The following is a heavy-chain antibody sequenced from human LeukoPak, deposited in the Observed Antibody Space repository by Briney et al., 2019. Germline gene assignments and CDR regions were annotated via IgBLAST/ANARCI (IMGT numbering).Heavy chain of an antibody. D-gene: IGHD2-2*01. CDR3: ARDLSKVYRVPADYYYYSYYMDV. CDR2: INPNSGGT. J-gene: IGHJ6*03. CDR1: GYTFTGYY. V-gene: IGHV1-2*06. Sequence: ASVKVSCKASGYTFTGYYMHWVRQAPGQGLEWMGLINPNSGGTNYAQKFQGRVTMTRDTSISTAYMELSRLRSDDTAVYYCARDLSKVYRVPADYYYYSYYMDVWGKGTTVTVSS.